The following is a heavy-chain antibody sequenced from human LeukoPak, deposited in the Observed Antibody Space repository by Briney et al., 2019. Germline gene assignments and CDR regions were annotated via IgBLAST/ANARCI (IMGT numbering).Heavy chain of an antibody. CDR2: IYYSGSA. Sequence: PSETLSLTCTVSGGSISSYYWSWIRQPPGKGLEWIGYIYYSGSAHYNPSLRSRLTTSVDTSKNHFSLRLTSVTAADTAVYYCARGGNSLGYAFDIWGQGTVVTVSS. CDR1: GGSISSYY. D-gene: IGHD1-1*01. V-gene: IGHV4-59*01. J-gene: IGHJ3*02. CDR3: ARGGNSLGYAFDI.